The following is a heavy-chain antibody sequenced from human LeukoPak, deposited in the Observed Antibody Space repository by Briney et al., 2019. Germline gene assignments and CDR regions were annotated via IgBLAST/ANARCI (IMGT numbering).Heavy chain of an antibody. CDR2: ISTDSTYT. V-gene: IGHV3-23*01. Sequence: GGSLRLSCAASGFTFSSYPMSWVRQAPGKGLEWVSIISTDSTYTFYAHSVKGRFTISRDNSKDTLYLQMSSLRVEDTAVYFCGKDKTTYDWWEVIESWGQGALVTVSS. D-gene: IGHD2-8*02. CDR1: GFTFSSYP. J-gene: IGHJ4*02. CDR3: GKDKTTYDWWEVIES.